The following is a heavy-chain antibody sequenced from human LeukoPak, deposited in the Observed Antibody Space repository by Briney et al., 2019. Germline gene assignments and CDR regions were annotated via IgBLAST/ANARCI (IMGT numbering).Heavy chain of an antibody. CDR2: ISGSGGST. CDR3: AKEGYDSSGYYYFDY. Sequence: GGSLRLSCAASGFTVTSNYMSWVRQAPGKGLEWVSAISGSGGSTYYADSVKGRFTISRDNSKNTLYLQMNSLRAEDTAVYYCAKEGYDSSGYYYFDYWGQGTLVTVSS. V-gene: IGHV3-23*01. CDR1: GFTVTSNY. D-gene: IGHD3-22*01. J-gene: IGHJ4*02.